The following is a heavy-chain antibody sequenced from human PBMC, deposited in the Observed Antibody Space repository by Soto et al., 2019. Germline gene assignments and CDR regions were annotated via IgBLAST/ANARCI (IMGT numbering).Heavy chain of an antibody. CDR1: GGSISSSTYY. J-gene: IGHJ3*01. CDR3: ARHSSGSSSSGSPV. CDR2: IYYSGRT. D-gene: IGHD6-13*01. V-gene: IGHV4-39*01. Sequence: QLQLQESGPGLVKPSETLSLTCTVSGGSISSSTYYWGWIRQPPGKGLEWIASIYYSGRTHYNPSLESRFTISVDTSKNQFSLRLSSVTAADTAVYYCARHSSGSSSSGSPVGGQGTMVTVSS.